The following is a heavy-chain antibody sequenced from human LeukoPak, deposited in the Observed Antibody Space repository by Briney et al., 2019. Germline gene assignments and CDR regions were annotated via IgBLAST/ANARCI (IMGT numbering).Heavy chain of an antibody. CDR3: ARREGSDYDSSGYLGY. D-gene: IGHD3-22*01. CDR2: INPSGGST. CDR1: GYTFTSYY. J-gene: IGHJ4*02. V-gene: IGHV1-46*01. Sequence: GASVKVSRKASGYTFTSYYMHWVRQAPGQGLEWMGIINPSGGSTSYAQKFQGRVTMTRDTSTSTVYMELSSLRSEDTAVYYCARREGSDYDSSGYLGYWGQGTLVTVSS.